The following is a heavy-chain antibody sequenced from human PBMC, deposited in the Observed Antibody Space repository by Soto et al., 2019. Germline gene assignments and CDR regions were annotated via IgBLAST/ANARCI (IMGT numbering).Heavy chain of an antibody. D-gene: IGHD5-12*01. CDR1: GFTFSSYA. CDR2: ISGSGGST. Sequence: GGSLRLSCAASGFTFSSYAMSWVRQAPGKGLEWVSAISGSGGSTYYADSVKGRFTISRDNSKNTLYLQMNSLRAEDTAVYYCAKELGYSGYEDENWFDPWGQGTLVTVSS. J-gene: IGHJ5*02. CDR3: AKELGYSGYEDENWFDP. V-gene: IGHV3-23*01.